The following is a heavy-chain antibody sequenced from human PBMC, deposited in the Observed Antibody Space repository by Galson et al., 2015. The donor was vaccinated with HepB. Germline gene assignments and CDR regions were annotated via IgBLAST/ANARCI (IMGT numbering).Heavy chain of an antibody. CDR1: GGTFSSYA. CDR2: IIPISGTA. CDR3: AREADGHYKPWGWFDP. J-gene: IGHJ5*02. V-gene: IGHV1-69*13. Sequence: SVKVSCKASGGTFSSYAISWVRQAPGQGLEWMGGIIPISGTANYAQKFQGRVTITADESTSTAYMELSSLRSEDTAVYYCAREADGHYKPWGWFDPWGQGTLVTVSS. D-gene: IGHD4-11*01.